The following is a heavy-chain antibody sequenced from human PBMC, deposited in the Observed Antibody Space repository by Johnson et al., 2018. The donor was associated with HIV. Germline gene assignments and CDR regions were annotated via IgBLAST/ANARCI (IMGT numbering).Heavy chain of an antibody. CDR3: ASVLGRGYSGYDKNYDAFDI. CDR2: IYSGGST. J-gene: IGHJ3*02. CDR1: GFTFNSYG. V-gene: IGHV3-NL1*01. Sequence: VQLVESGGGVVQPGRSLRLSCGASGFTFNSYGMHWVRQAPGKGLEWVSVIYSGGSTYYADSVKGRFTISRDNSKNSLYLQMNSLRAEDTALYYCASVLGRGYSGYDKNYDAFDIWGQGTMVTVSS. D-gene: IGHD5-12*01.